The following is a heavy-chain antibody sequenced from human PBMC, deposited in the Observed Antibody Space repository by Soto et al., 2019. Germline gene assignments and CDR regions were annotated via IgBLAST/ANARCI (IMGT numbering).Heavy chain of an antibody. V-gene: IGHV3-23*01. CDR3: AKGERGSRGYELXFLWAYYFDF. J-gene: IGHJ4*02. CDR1: GFPFSNYA. CDR2: ISASGDST. D-gene: IGHD5-12*01. Sequence: EVRLLDSGGDLVQPGGSLRLSCAASGFPFSNYAMTWVRQAPGKGLERVSGISASGDSTYYADSVKGRFTISRDNSKNTLYLQMNSLRAEDTAVYYCAKGERGSRGYELXFLWAYYFDFWGQGTLVTVSS.